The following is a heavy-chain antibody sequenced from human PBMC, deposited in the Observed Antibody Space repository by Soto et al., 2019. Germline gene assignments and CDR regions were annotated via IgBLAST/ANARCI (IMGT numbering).Heavy chain of an antibody. Sequence: QVQLVQSGSEVKMPGSSVKVSCKTSGGTFSRHAINWVRQAPGQGLEWMGGIIPMFGTTNYAQKFKGRVTISADESTSTAYMELRSLRSEDAAVYYCARAAIHGSSCYFWFDPWGKGTLVTVSS. D-gene: IGHD6-13*01. CDR1: GGTFSRHA. J-gene: IGHJ5*02. V-gene: IGHV1-69*01. CDR3: ARAAIHGSSCYFWFDP. CDR2: IIPMFGTT.